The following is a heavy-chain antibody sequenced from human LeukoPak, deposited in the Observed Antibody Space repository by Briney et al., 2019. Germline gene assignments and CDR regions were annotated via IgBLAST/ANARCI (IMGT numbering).Heavy chain of an antibody. J-gene: IGHJ4*02. V-gene: IGHV3-33*01. CDR2: IWNDGSKN. D-gene: IGHD5-12*01. Sequence: GTSLRLSCAASGFTFSTFGMHWVRQAPGKGLEWVALIWNDGSKNLHADSVEGRFTISRDNSRDTLYPQMNSLRADDTAMYYCARGPWMVATITAFDYWGQGTPVTVSS. CDR1: GFTFSTFG. CDR3: ARGPWMVATITAFDY.